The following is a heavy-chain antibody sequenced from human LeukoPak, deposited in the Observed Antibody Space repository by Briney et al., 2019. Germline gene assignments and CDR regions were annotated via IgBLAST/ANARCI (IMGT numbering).Heavy chain of an antibody. Sequence: SVKVSCKASGGTFSSYAISWVRQAPGQGPEWMGGIIPIFGTANYAQKFQGRVTITADKSTSTAYMELSSLRSEDTAVYYCARGLREYQLPQIVPLRTHYYYGMDVWGKGTTVTVSS. CDR3: ARGLREYQLPQIVPLRTHYYYGMDV. CDR1: GGTFSSYA. V-gene: IGHV1-69*06. J-gene: IGHJ6*04. D-gene: IGHD2-2*01. CDR2: IIPIFGTA.